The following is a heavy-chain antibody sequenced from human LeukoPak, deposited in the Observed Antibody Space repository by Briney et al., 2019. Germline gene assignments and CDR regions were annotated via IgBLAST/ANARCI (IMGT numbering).Heavy chain of an antibody. Sequence: ASVKVSCKASGYTLTSYGISWVRQAPGQGLEWMGWISTYNGDTNYAQKLQGRVTMTTDTSTNTAYMELRSLRSDDTAVYYCAREGLGELTLDYWGQGTLVTVSS. CDR3: AREGLGELTLDY. CDR1: GYTLTSYG. V-gene: IGHV1-18*01. CDR2: ISTYNGDT. D-gene: IGHD3-16*01. J-gene: IGHJ4*02.